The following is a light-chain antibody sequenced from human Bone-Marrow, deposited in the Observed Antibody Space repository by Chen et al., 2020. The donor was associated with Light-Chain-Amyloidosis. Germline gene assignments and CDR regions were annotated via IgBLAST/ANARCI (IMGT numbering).Light chain of an antibody. V-gene: IGLV2-23*01. CDR3: SSFAAGSTWV. CDR2: EDT. J-gene: IGLJ3*02. CDR1: DNDVGGHAF. Sequence: QSALTQPASVSGFPGQSITISCTGRDNDVGGHAFVSWYQRHPGKAPKFLIYEDTERASGVSNRFSGSRSDNTASLTSSGLQAEDEADYYSSSFAAGSTWVFGGGTSLTVL.